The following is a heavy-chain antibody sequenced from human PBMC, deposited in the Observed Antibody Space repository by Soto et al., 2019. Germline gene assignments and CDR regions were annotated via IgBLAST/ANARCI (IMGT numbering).Heavy chain of an antibody. V-gene: IGHV3-23*01. J-gene: IGHJ4*02. CDR3: AKAPSVAGPLDY. D-gene: IGHD6-19*01. Sequence: PGGSLRLSCAASGFTFTTYAMSWVRQAPGKGLEWVSDISGSGGSTYYADSVKGRFTISRDNSKNTLYLQMNSLRAEDTAVYYCAKAPSVAGPLDYWGQGTLVTVSS. CDR2: ISGSGGST. CDR1: GFTFTTYA.